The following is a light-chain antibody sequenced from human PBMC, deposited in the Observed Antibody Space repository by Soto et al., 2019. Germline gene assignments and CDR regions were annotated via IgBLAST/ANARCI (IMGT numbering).Light chain of an antibody. CDR2: NVF. J-gene: IGLJ1*01. V-gene: IGLV2-14*03. CDR1: RRDDGGYNY. CDR3: SSYSSIATLYV. Sequence: QSVRTKAASGYGAAGEWSTIFNNETRRDDGGYNYVSWYQKNPGKAPKLMIYNVFNRPSGVSDRFSVSKSGNTASLTISGLQAEYEADYYCSSYSSIATLYVLGTGTK.